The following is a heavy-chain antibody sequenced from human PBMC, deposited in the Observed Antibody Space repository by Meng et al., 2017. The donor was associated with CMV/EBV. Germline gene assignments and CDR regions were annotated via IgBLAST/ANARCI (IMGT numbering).Heavy chain of an antibody. CDR1: GFTFDDYG. Sequence: GGSLRLSCAASGFTFDDYGMSWVRQAPGKELEWVSGINWNGGSTGYADSVKGRFTISRDNAKNSLYLQMNSLRAEDTALYYCARDRASGSFLYYYYGMDVWGQGTTVTVSS. CDR3: ARDRASGSFLYYYYGMDV. D-gene: IGHD3-10*01. V-gene: IGHV3-20*04. J-gene: IGHJ6*02. CDR2: INWNGGST.